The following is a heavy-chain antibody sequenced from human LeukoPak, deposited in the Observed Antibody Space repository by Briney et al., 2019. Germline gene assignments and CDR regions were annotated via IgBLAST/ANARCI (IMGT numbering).Heavy chain of an antibody. CDR1: GFTFSSYA. V-gene: IGHV3-30*04. Sequence: PGGSLRLSCAASGFTFSSYAMHWVRQAPGKGLEWVAVISYDTNIKSYADSVKGRFTISRDNSKNTLYLQMNSLRAEDTAVYYCAKVITYDSSGYYRHPDYWGQGTLVTVSS. D-gene: IGHD3-22*01. CDR2: ISYDTNIK. J-gene: IGHJ4*02. CDR3: AKVITYDSSGYYRHPDY.